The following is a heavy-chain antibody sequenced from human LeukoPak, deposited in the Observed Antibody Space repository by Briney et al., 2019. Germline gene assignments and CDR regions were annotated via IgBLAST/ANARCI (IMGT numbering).Heavy chain of an antibody. CDR2: ISYDGSNK. CDR3: AKEEVSSYGGGMWALVDYYYYGMDV. D-gene: IGHD2-21*01. CDR1: GFTFSSYG. V-gene: IGHV3-30*18. Sequence: PGGSLRLSCAASGFTFSSYGMHWVRQAPGKGLEWVAVISYDGSNKYYADSVKGRFTISRDNSKNTLYLQMNSLRAEDTAVYYCAKEEVSSYGGGMWALVDYYYYGMDVWGQGTTVTVSS. J-gene: IGHJ6*02.